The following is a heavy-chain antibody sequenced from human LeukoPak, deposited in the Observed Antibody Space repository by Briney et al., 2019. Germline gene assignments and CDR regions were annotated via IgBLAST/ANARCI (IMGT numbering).Heavy chain of an antibody. CDR2: ISAYNGNT. CDR3: ARGDDYGDYGYYFDY. CDR1: GYTFTSYG. V-gene: IGHV1-18*01. J-gene: IGHJ4*02. D-gene: IGHD4-17*01. Sequence: GASVKVSCKASGYTFTSYGISWVRQAPGQGLEWMGWISAYNGNTNYAQKLQGRVTMTTDTSTSTAYMELRSLRSDDTTVYYCARGDDYGDYGYYFDYWGQGTLVTVPS.